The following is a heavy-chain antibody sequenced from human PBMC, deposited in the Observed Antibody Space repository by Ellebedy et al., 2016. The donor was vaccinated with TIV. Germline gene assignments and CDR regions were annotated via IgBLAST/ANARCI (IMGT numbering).Heavy chain of an antibody. CDR2: ISGSGRGNT. J-gene: IGHJ4*02. CDR1: GFTFSSYA. CDR3: VKNSFGELPY. D-gene: IGHD3-10*01. Sequence: GESLKISXGASGFTFSSYAMSWVRQAPGKGLEWVSAISGSGRGNTYYAGSVKGRFTISRDDSKNTLYLQMNSLRAEDTAVYYCVKNSFGELPYWGQGTLVTVSS. V-gene: IGHV3-23*01.